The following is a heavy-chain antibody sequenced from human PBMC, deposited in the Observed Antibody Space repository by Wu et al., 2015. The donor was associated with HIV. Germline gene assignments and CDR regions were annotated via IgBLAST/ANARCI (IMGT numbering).Heavy chain of an antibody. CDR1: GDGFTSYA. D-gene: IGHD1-1*01. J-gene: IGHJ4*02. CDR2: INPLFGTT. Sequence: QAQLLQFGAEVKKPGSSVKVTCKASGDGFTSYAVSWVRQAPGQGLEWMGGINPLFGTTRHAQKFQDRITITTDEAKTIVYLELDSLRSDDTAVYYCAKDGGSDWNDSGSDLWGQGNPGHRLP. CDR3: AKDGGSDWNDSGSDL. V-gene: IGHV1-69*05.